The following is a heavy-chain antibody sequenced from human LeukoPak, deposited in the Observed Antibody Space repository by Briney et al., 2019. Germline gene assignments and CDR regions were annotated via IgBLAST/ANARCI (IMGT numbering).Heavy chain of an antibody. J-gene: IGHJ4*02. CDR3: ARALRYTWSSWYKKRAYYFDY. Sequence: PGGSLRLSCAASGFTFSSYWMSRVRQAPGKGLEWVANIKQDGSEKYYVDSVKGRFTISRDNAKNSLYLQMNSLRAEDTAVYYCARALRYTWSSWYKKRAYYFDYWGQGTLVTVSS. V-gene: IGHV3-7*03. CDR2: IKQDGSEK. D-gene: IGHD6-13*01. CDR1: GFTFSSYW.